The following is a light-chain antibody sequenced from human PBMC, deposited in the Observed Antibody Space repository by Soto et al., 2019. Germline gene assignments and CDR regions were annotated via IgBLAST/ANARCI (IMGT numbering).Light chain of an antibody. Sequence: QSALTQPRSVSGSPGQSVTISCTGTSSDVGAYNYVSWYQQHPGKAPKVMIYDVSKRPSGVPDRFSGSKSGNTASLTISGLQAEDEADYYCCSHAGSYTDVFGTGTKVTVL. CDR2: DVS. J-gene: IGLJ1*01. CDR1: SSDVGAYNY. V-gene: IGLV2-11*01. CDR3: CSHAGSYTDV.